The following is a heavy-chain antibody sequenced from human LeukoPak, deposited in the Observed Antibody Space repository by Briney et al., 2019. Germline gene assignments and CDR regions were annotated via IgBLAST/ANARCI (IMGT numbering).Heavy chain of an antibody. CDR2: IRNKAYNGRT. Sequence: GGSLRLSCAASGFSFGDYAMGWVRQAPGKGLEWVAFIRNKAYNGRTEYAASVKGRFTISRDDSKSIAYLQMSSLKTEDTAVYYCTRGTGWGQGTLVTVSS. D-gene: IGHD3/OR15-3a*01. J-gene: IGHJ4*02. CDR1: GFSFGDYA. V-gene: IGHV3-49*04. CDR3: TRGTG.